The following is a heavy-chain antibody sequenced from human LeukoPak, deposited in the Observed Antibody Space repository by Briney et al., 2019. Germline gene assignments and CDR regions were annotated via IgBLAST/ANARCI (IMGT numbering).Heavy chain of an antibody. D-gene: IGHD5-12*01. CDR1: GYTLTELS. Sequence: SVKVSCKVSGYTLTELSMHWVRQAPGQGLEWMGGIIPIFGTANYAQKFQGRVTITADKSTSTAYMELSSLRSEDTAVYYCARAKRGYSGYVNYYFDYWGQGTLVTVSS. V-gene: IGHV1-69*06. J-gene: IGHJ4*02. CDR2: IIPIFGTA. CDR3: ARAKRGYSGYVNYYFDY.